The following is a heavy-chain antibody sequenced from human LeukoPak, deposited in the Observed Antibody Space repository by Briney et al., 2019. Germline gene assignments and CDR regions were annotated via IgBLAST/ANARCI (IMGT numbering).Heavy chain of an antibody. CDR2: IYYGGST. D-gene: IGHD1-1*01. V-gene: IGHV4-39*01. CDR3: ARRNSRSRAFDI. J-gene: IGHJ3*02. CDR1: SGSISSDSSY. Sequence: SETLSLTCTVSSGSISSDSSYWDWIRQPPGKGLGWIGSIYYGGSTYFNPSLKSRLTISVDASKNQFSLNPRSVTAADTAVYYCARRNSRSRAFDIWGQGTMVTVSS.